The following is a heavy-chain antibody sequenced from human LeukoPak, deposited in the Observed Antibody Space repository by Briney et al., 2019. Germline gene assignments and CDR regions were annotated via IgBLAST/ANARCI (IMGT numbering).Heavy chain of an antibody. V-gene: IGHV4-30-4*08. CDR1: GGSISSGDYY. CDR3: ASQGIAVAGRDY. J-gene: IGHJ4*02. D-gene: IGHD6-19*01. CDR2: IYYSGST. Sequence: PSETLSLTCTVSGGSISSGDYYWSWIRQPPGKGLEWIGYIYYSGSTYYNPSLKSRVTISVDTSKNQFSLKLSSVTAPHSAVFYGASQGIAVAGRDYWGQGTLVTVSS.